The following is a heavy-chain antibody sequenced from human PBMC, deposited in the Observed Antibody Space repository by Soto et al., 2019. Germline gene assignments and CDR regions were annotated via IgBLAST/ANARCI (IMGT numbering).Heavy chain of an antibody. CDR3: ARIPHFGYYYYGMDV. Sequence: ASVKVSCKASGYTFTSYGISWVRQAPGQGLEWMGWISAYNGNTNYAQKLQGRVTMTTDTSTSTACMELRSLRSDDTAVYYCARIPHFGYYYYGMDVWGQGTTVTVSS. J-gene: IGHJ6*02. CDR2: ISAYNGNT. CDR1: GYTFTSYG. D-gene: IGHD3-3*01. V-gene: IGHV1-18*01.